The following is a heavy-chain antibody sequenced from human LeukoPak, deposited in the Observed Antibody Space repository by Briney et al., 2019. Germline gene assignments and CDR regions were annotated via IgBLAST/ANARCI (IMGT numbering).Heavy chain of an antibody. Sequence: ASVKVSCKASGYTFTAYYIHWVRQAPGQRLEWMGWVSPNNGGTNYAQKFQGRVTMTRDTSISTLYMDLNSLRSDDTAVYYCARRSGGGSWVYWGQGTLVTVSS. J-gene: IGHJ4*02. D-gene: IGHD2-15*01. CDR3: ARRSGGGSWVY. CDR2: VSPNNGGT. CDR1: GYTFTAYY. V-gene: IGHV1-2*02.